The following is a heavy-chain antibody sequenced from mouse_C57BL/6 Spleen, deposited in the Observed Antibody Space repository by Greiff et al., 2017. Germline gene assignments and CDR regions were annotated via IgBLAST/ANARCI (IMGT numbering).Heavy chain of an antibody. CDR1: GYTFTDYN. D-gene: IGHD1-1*01. CDR2: INPNNGGT. Sequence: EVQLQQSGPELVKPGASVKIPCKASGYTFTDYNMDWVKQSHGKSLEWIGDINPNNGGTIYNQKFKGKATLTVDKSSSTAYMELRSLTSEDTAVYYCARRDYYGSSGAMDYWGQGTSVTVSS. J-gene: IGHJ4*01. CDR3: ARRDYYGSSGAMDY. V-gene: IGHV1-18*01.